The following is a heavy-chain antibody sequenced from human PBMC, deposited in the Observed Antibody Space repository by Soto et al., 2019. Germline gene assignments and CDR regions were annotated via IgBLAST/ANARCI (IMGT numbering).Heavy chain of an antibody. D-gene: IGHD6-19*01. CDR3: ARDNGRVHQEGDWFDP. V-gene: IGHV4-31*03. Sequence: PSETLSLTCTVSGGSISSGGYYWSWIRQHPGKGLEWIGYIYYSGSTYYNPSLKSRVTISVDTSKNQFSLKLSSVTAADTAVYYCARDNGRVHQEGDWFDPWGQGTLVTVSS. CDR1: GGSISSGGYY. CDR2: IYYSGST. J-gene: IGHJ5*02.